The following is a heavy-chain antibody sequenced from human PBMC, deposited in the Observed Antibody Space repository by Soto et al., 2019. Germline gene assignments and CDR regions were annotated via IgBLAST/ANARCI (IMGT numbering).Heavy chain of an antibody. V-gene: IGHV1-18*01. J-gene: IGHJ2*01. CDR3: ARCYCSVGSCYTCWHFDL. CDR2: IGPYNGNT. CDR1: GYTFNNYG. Sequence: QVPLVQSGAEVKKPGASVKVSCKASGYTFNNYGISWVRQAPGQGLEWMGWIGPYNGNTDHAQNFQGRVTMTTDTSTNTAYMELRSLRSDDTALYYCARCYCSVGSCYTCWHFDLGGRGTLVTVSS. D-gene: IGHD2-15*01.